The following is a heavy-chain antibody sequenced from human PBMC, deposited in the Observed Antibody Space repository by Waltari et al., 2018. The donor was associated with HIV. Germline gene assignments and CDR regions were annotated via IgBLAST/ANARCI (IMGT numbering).Heavy chain of an antibody. D-gene: IGHD7-27*01. J-gene: IGHJ3*02. CDR2: INYVGTT. CDR3: ARRMDNWGLQAFDI. CDR1: GGSFSGYY. Sequence: TCGVYGGSFSGYYWSWIRQPPGKGLEWLGEINYVGTTNYNPSLQSRVTVLLDTSKTQFSLQLSSVTAADTAVYYCARRMDNWGLQAFDIWGQGKMVTVSS. V-gene: IGHV4-34*01.